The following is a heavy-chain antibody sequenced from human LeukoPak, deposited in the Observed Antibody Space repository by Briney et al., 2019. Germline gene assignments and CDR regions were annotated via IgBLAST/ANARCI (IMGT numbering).Heavy chain of an antibody. D-gene: IGHD5-24*01. J-gene: IGHJ4*02. CDR1: GYTFTSYY. Sequence: ASVKVSCKASGYTFTSYYMHWVRQAPGQGLEWMGIINPSGGSTSYAQKFQGRVTMTRDTSTSTVYMELSSLRSEDTAVYYCARSVGEMATKWYYFDYWGQGTLVTVSS. V-gene: IGHV1-46*01. CDR3: ARSVGEMATKWYYFDY. CDR2: INPSGGST.